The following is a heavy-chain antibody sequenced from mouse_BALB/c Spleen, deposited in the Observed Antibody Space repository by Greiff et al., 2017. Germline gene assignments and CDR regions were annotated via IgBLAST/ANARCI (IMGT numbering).Heavy chain of an antibody. CDR2: ISSGGST. D-gene: IGHD1-1*01. CDR1: GFTFSSYA. J-gene: IGHJ3*01. CDR3: ARGDYYGSTWFAY. V-gene: IGHV5-6-5*01. Sequence: EVQVVESGGGLVKPGGSLKLSCAASGFTFSSYAMSWVRQTPEKRLEWVASISSGGSTYYPDSVKGRFTISRDNARNILYLQMSSLRSEDTAMYYCARGDYYGSTWFAYWGQGTLVTVSA.